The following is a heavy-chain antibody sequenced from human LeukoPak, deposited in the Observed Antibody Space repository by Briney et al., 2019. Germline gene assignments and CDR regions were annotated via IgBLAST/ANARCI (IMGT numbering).Heavy chain of an antibody. J-gene: IGHJ4*02. D-gene: IGHD3-22*01. CDR3: ARRDRDYYDSSGYPNLFDY. V-gene: IGHV1-8*01. Sequence: ASVKVSCKASGYTFTSYDINWVRQATGQGLEWMGWMNPNSGNTGYAQKFQGRVTMTRNTSISTAYMELSSLRSEDTAVYYCARRDRDYYDSSGYPNLFDYWGQGTLVTVSS. CDR1: GYTFTSYD. CDR2: MNPNSGNT.